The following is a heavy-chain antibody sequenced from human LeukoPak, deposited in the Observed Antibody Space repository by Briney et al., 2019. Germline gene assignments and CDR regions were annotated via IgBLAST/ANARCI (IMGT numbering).Heavy chain of an antibody. CDR2: ISAYNGNT. D-gene: IGHD4-11*01. CDR3: ARGSQDSNHYYYYYMDV. J-gene: IGHJ6*03. Sequence: ASVKVSCKASGYTCTSYGISWVRQAPGQGLEWMGWISAYNGNTNYAQKLQGRVTMTTDTSTSTAYMELRSLRSDDTAVYYCARGSQDSNHYYYYYMDVWGKGTTVTVSS. CDR1: GYTCTSYG. V-gene: IGHV1-18*01.